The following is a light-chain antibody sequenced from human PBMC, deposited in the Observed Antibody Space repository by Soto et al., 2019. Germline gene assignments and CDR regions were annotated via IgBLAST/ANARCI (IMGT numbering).Light chain of an antibody. CDR2: EVS. CDR3: SSYTSSSTRVV. Sequence: QSALTQPASVSGSPGQSITISCTGTSSDGGGYNYVSWYQQHPGKAPKLMIYEVSNRPSGVSHRFSGSKSGNTASLTISGLQGEDEADYYCSSYTSSSTRVVFGGGTKLTVL. CDR1: SSDGGGYNY. V-gene: IGLV2-14*01. J-gene: IGLJ2*01.